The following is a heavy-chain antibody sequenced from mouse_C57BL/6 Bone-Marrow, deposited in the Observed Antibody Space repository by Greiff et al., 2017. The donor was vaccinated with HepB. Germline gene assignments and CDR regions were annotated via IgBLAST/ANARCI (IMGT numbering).Heavy chain of an antibody. CDR2: ISSGSSTI. D-gene: IGHD1-3*01. CDR1: GFTFSDYG. V-gene: IGHV5-17*01. CDR3: GNNGGGEYYAMDY. Sequence: EVMLVESGGGLVKPGGSLKLSCAASGFTFSDYGMHWVRQAPEKGLEWVAYISSGSSTIYYADTVKGRFTISRDNAKNTLFLQMTSLRSEDTAMYFWGNNGGGEYYAMDYWGQGTSVTVSS. J-gene: IGHJ4*01.